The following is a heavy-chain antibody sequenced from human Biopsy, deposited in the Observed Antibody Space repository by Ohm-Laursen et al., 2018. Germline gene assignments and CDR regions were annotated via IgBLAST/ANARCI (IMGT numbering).Heavy chain of an antibody. CDR2: INCKTGAT. J-gene: IGHJ4*02. CDR3: ARDPLNGHKHFDY. V-gene: IGHV1-2*02. Sequence: SSVKVSCKASSYTFTDYNIHWMRQAPGQGLEWLGYINCKTGATSYAQKFQGTVTMTRDTSISTAYLALGSLRSADTAIYYCARDPLNGHKHFDYWGQGSLVTVSS. D-gene: IGHD2-8*01. CDR1: SYTFTDYN.